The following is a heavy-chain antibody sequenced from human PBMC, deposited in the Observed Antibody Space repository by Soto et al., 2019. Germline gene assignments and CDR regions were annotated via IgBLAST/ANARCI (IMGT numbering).Heavy chain of an antibody. CDR3: AGTTSTMNY. D-gene: IGHD1-1*01. Sequence: QVQLVESGGGVVQPGRSLRLSCAASGFTFSSYAMHWVRQAPGKGLEWMTIISDDGSNKYYADSVKGRFTISRDNSKNTLYLQMNSLRTEDTAMYYCAGTTSTMNYWGQGTLVTVSS. CDR2: ISDDGSNK. CDR1: GFTFSSYA. J-gene: IGHJ4*02. V-gene: IGHV3-30-3*01.